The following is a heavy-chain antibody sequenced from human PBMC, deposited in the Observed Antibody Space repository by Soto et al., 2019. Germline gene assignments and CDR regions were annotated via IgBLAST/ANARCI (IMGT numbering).Heavy chain of an antibody. CDR1: GFTFSSYG. Sequence: QVQLVESGGGVVQPGRSLRLPCAASGFTFSSYGMHWVRQAPGKGLEWVAVISKDGGTKYDADSVKGRFTISRDNSKNTLYLQMNSLRAEDTAVYYCAKETHSSGYGSYFDYWGQGTLVTVSS. J-gene: IGHJ4*02. D-gene: IGHD3-22*01. V-gene: IGHV3-30*18. CDR3: AKETHSSGYGSYFDY. CDR2: ISKDGGTK.